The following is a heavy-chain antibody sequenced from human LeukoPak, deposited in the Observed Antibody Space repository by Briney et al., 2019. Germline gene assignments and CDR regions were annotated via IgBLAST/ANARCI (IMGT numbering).Heavy chain of an antibody. Sequence: GGSLRLSCAASGFTFSSYGMSWVRQAPGKGLEWVSGISGSGVSTYYADSVKGRFTISRDNSKNTLYLQMNSLRAEDTAVYYCAKEGVQTPTDWYFDLWGRGTLVTVSS. CDR1: GFTFSSYG. J-gene: IGHJ2*01. CDR2: ISGSGVST. V-gene: IGHV3-23*01. D-gene: IGHD1-26*01. CDR3: AKEGVQTPTDWYFDL.